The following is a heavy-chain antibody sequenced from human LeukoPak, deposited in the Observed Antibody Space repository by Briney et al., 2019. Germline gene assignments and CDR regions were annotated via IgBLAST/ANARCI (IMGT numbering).Heavy chain of an antibody. CDR1: GYTFTNYR. Sequence: GESLKISCKASGYTFTNYRIGWVRQMPGKGLEWMGIIYPGDSDTKYSPSFQGHVTISVDESISTAYLQWSSLKASDTAIYYCARHEVGGDSSSGYEYYYYMDVWGKGTAVTVFS. J-gene: IGHJ6*03. CDR3: ARHEVGGDSSSGYEYYYYMDV. CDR2: IYPGDSDT. V-gene: IGHV5-51*01. D-gene: IGHD3-3*01.